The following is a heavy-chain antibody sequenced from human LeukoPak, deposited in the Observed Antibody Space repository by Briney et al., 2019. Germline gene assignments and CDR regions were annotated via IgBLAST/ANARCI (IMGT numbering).Heavy chain of an antibody. J-gene: IGHJ4*02. Sequence: PGRSLRLSCAGSASTFSHFGINWVRQAPGKGLEWVSGIWHDGSKEYYAESVKGRFTVSRDNSKKTVYLQMNSLRAEDTAVYYCARDDDTSGHYSYFGYWGQGTLVTVSS. CDR3: ARDDDTSGHYSYFGY. V-gene: IGHV3-33*01. CDR2: IWHDGSKE. D-gene: IGHD3-22*01. CDR1: ASTFSHFG.